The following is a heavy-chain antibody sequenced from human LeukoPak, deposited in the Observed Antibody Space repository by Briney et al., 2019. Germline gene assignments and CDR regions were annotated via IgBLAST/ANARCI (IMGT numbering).Heavy chain of an antibody. V-gene: IGHV3-7*04. J-gene: IGHJ4*02. CDR2: IKQDGCEK. Sequence: GGSLRLSCAASGFTFSTYWMNWVRQAPGKGLEWVANIKQDGCEKYYVDSVKGRFTISRDNAKNSLYLQMNSLRAEDTAVYYCARAAGFVLDYCGQGTLVTVSS. CDR1: GFTFSTYW. CDR3: ARAAGFVLDY. D-gene: IGHD6-13*01.